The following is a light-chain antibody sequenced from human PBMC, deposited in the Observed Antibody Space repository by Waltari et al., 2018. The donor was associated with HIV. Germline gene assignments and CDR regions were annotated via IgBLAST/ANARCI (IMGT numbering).Light chain of an antibody. Sequence: DIVVTQSPDSVAVSLGERATIKCTSSQTVFYRGYNKNYLSWYQKKPGQPPKLLISWASTRESGVPDRFTGGGSGTDFTLNINNLQAEDVAVYYCQQYYNEPLTFGGGTRIEIK. V-gene: IGKV4-1*01. CDR1: QTVFYRGYNKNY. CDR2: WAS. CDR3: QQYYNEPLT. J-gene: IGKJ4*01.